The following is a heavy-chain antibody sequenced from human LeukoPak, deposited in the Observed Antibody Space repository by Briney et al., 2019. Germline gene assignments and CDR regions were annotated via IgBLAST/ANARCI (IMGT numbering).Heavy chain of an antibody. CDR3: AKGRGYNYGYIFGYFDY. Sequence: GGSLRLSCAASGFTFADYAMHWVRQTPGKGLEWVSGISWNSGNINYADSVKGRFTISRDNAKNSLYLQMNSLRAEDTALYYCAKGRGYNYGYIFGYFDYWGQGTLVTVSS. D-gene: IGHD5-18*01. J-gene: IGHJ4*02. CDR2: ISWNSGNI. CDR1: GFTFADYA. V-gene: IGHV3-9*01.